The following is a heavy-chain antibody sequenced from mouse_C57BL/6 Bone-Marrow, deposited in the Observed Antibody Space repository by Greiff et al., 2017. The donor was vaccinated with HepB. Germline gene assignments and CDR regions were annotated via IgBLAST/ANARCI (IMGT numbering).Heavy chain of an antibody. CDR1: GYTFTEYT. CDR2: FYPGSGSI. V-gene: IGHV1-62-2*01. J-gene: IGHJ4*01. CDR3: ARHERGEYDGYPYAMDY. Sequence: QVQLQQSGAELVKPGASVKLSCKASGYTFTEYTIHWVKQRSGQGLEWIGWFYPGSGSIKYNEKFKDKATLTADKSSSTVYMELSRLTSEDSAVYFCARHERGEYDGYPYAMDYWGQGTSVTVSS. D-gene: IGHD2-3*01.